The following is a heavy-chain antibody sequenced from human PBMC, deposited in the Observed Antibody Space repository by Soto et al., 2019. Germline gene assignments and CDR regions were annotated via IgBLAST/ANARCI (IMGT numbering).Heavy chain of an antibody. V-gene: IGHV2-5*02. CDR2: IYWDDDQ. CDR1: GFSLDTSGVG. Sequence: QITLKESGPTLVKPTQTLTLTCTFSGFSLDTSGVGVGWIRQAPGEALEWLGVIYWDDDQRYSAALRNRLTITKDPSKNQVVITMTNMTPVDAGTYYCARRRIYNGYDSWGQGTLVTVSS. D-gene: IGHD5-12*01. J-gene: IGHJ4*02. CDR3: ARRRIYNGYDS.